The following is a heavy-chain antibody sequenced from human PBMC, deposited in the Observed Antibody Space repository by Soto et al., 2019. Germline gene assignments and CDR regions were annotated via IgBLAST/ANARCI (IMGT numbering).Heavy chain of an antibody. V-gene: IGHV1-2*04. D-gene: IGHD5-18*01. CDR3: ATQGGSSYGSEYYLDY. Sequence: QVPLVQSGAEVKKPGASVKVSCKASGYTFTGYYIHWVRQAPGQGLEWMGWINPNSGGTNFAQKFQGWVTMTRDTSISTAYMELSRLSSDGTAVYYCATQGGSSYGSEYYLDYWGQGTLVTVSS. J-gene: IGHJ4*02. CDR2: INPNSGGT. CDR1: GYTFTGYY.